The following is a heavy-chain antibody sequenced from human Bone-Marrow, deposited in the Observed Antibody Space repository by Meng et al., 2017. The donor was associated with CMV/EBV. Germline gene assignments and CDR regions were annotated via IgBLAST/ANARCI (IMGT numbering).Heavy chain of an antibody. V-gene: IGHV1-2*02. D-gene: IGHD3-22*01. CDR3: ARAHYDSSGYYYEGDAFDI. J-gene: IGHJ3*02. CDR1: GYTFTGYY. CDR2: INPNSGGT. Sequence: ASVKVSCKASGYTFTGYYMHWVRQAPGQGLEWMGWINPNSGGTNYAQKFQGRVTMTRDTSISTAYMELSSLRAEDTAVYYCARAHYDSSGYYYEGDAFDIWGQGTMVTVSS.